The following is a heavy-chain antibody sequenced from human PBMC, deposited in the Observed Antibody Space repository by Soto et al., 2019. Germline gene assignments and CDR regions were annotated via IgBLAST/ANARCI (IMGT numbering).Heavy chain of an antibody. D-gene: IGHD2-21*02. V-gene: IGHV3-33*01. Sequence: LSLSCAPSGFTFSNYGTHWVRQTPGKGLEWVAVIWSDGSRTVYEDSVKGRFTISRDNSENTLFLQMNSLRAEDTGVYYCARDDDFQANAVDYWGQGTLVTVS. CDR3: ARDDDFQANAVDY. CDR2: IWSDGSRT. J-gene: IGHJ4*02. CDR1: GFTFSNYG.